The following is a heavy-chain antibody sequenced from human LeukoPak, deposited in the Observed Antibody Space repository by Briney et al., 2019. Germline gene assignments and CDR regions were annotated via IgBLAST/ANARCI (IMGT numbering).Heavy chain of an antibody. CDR3: AKARYCSGGTCPEWFDP. J-gene: IGHJ5*02. Sequence: GGSLRLSCAASGFTFSDYAMNWVRQALRRGLEWVSTISYSGGNTYYADPVKGRFTISRDNSKNTLYLQMNSLRAEDTAIYYCAKARYCSGGTCPEWFDPWGQGTLVTVSS. D-gene: IGHD2-15*01. V-gene: IGHV3-23*01. CDR2: ISYSGGNT. CDR1: GFTFSDYA.